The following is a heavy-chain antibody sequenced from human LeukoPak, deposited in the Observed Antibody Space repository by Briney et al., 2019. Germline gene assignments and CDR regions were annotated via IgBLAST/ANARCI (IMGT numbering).Heavy chain of an antibody. V-gene: IGHV1-18*01. J-gene: IGHJ5*02. CDR3: ARDPSIAARRDGWFDP. CDR1: GHTFTNYG. CDR2: ISAYNGNT. D-gene: IGHD6-6*01. Sequence: ASVKVSCKASGHTFTNYGITWVRQAPGQGLEWMGWISAYNGNTNYAQKFQGRVTMTTDTSTNTVYMELSSLRSEDTAVYYCARDPSIAARRDGWFDPWGQGTLVTVSS.